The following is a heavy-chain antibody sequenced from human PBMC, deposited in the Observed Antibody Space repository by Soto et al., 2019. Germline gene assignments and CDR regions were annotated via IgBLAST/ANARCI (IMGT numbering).Heavy chain of an antibody. J-gene: IGHJ4*02. CDR2: ISAYNGNT. V-gene: IGHV1-18*01. CDR1: GYTFTSNG. CDR3: ARYNGYSYGTGRVDY. Sequence: QVQVVQSGAEVKKPGASVKVSCKASGYTFTSNGISWVRQAPGQGLEWMGWISAYNGNTNYAQKLQGRVTMTTDTSTSTAYMGLRSLRFDDTAVYYCARYNGYSYGTGRVDYWGQGTLVTVSS. D-gene: IGHD5-18*01.